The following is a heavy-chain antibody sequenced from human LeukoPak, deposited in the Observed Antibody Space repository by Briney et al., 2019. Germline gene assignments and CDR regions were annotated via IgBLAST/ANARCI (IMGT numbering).Heavy chain of an antibody. CDR1: GFMFGTYW. CDR3: ARDETSGYFVY. Sequence: GGSLRLSCAASGFMFGTYWMSWFRQAPGRGLEWVANIKEDGNMKQYADSVRGRFTISRDNAKSSLYLQMSGLRAEDSAVYYCARDETSGYFVYWGQGTLVTVSS. CDR2: IKEDGNMK. D-gene: IGHD2-15*01. V-gene: IGHV3-7*01. J-gene: IGHJ4*02.